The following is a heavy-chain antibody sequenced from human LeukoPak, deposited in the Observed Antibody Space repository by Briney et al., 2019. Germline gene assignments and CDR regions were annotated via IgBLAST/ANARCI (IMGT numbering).Heavy chain of an antibody. D-gene: IGHD2-2*03. CDR3: AKDRMDPVNY. CDR1: GFSFDDYA. CDR2: ISWNRRSI. Sequence: PGRSLRLSCAASGFSFDDYAMHWVRQAPGRGLEWVSGISWNRRSIGYADSVKGRFTISRDNSKNTLYLQMNSLRAEDTALYYCAKDRMDPVNYWGQGTLVTVSS. V-gene: IGHV3-9*01. J-gene: IGHJ4*02.